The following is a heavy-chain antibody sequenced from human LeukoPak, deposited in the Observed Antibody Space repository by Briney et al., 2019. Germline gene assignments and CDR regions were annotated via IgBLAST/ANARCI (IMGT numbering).Heavy chain of an antibody. Sequence: SETLSLTCTVSGGSISSSSYYWGWIRQPPGKGLEWIGSIYYSGSTYYNPSLKSRVTISVDTSKNQFSLKLSSVTAADTAVYYCARQGRISMIVVLIEDAFDIWGQGTMVTVSS. CDR1: GGSISSSSYY. CDR3: ARQGRISMIVVLIEDAFDI. CDR2: IYYSGST. J-gene: IGHJ3*02. D-gene: IGHD3-22*01. V-gene: IGHV4-39*01.